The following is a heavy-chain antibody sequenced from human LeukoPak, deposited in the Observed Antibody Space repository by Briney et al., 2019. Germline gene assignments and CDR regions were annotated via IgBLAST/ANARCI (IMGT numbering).Heavy chain of an antibody. D-gene: IGHD3-9*01. CDR2: IIPILGIA. CDR1: GGTFSSSA. CDR3: ARDILTGTYGMDV. V-gene: IGHV1-69*04. Sequence: GSSVKVSCKASGGTFSSSAISWVRQAPGQGLEWMGRIIPILGIANYAQKFQGRVTITADKSTSTAYMELSSLRSEDTPVYYCARDILTGTYGMDVWGQGTTVTVSS. J-gene: IGHJ6*02.